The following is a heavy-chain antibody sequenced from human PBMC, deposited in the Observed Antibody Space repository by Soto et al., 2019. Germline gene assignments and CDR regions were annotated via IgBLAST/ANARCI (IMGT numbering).Heavy chain of an antibody. J-gene: IGHJ4*02. V-gene: IGHV4-59*08. D-gene: IGHD5-18*01. Sequence: SETLSLTCTVSGGSISSYYWSWIRQPPGKGLEWIGYIYYSGSTNYNPSLKSRVTISVDTSKNQFSLKQSSVTAADTDVYYCARRYGSCFDYWGQGTLVTVSS. CDR3: ARRYGSCFDY. CDR1: GGSISSYY. CDR2: IYYSGST.